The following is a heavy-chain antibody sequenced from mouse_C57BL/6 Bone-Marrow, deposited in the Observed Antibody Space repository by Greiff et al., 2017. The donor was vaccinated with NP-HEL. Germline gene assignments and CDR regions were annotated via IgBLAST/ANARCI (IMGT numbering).Heavy chain of an antibody. Sequence: QVQLQQPGAELARPGASVKLSCKASGYTFTSYGISWVKQRTGQGLEWSGEIYPRSGNTYYNEKFKGKATLTADKSSSTAYMELRSLTSEDSAVSFCARRSLFDDGYYVGFAYWGRGNLVTVSA. J-gene: IGHJ3*01. CDR2: IYPRSGNT. D-gene: IGHD2-3*01. V-gene: IGHV1-81*01. CDR1: GYTFTSYG. CDR3: ARRSLFDDGYYVGFAY.